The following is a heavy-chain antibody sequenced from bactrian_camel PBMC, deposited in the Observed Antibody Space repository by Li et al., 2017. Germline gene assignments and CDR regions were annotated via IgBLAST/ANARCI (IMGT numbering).Heavy chain of an antibody. D-gene: IGHD1*01. CDR3: ATRRYCTTMSPAAFGY. CDR2: IGSGGTI. Sequence: HVQLVESGGGSVQAGGSLRLSCRISGLADTNYCMGWFRQAPGKERESVARIGSGGTIFYAGSAEGRFTISKDSAKNTVYLQMNSLKVEDTDMYYCATRRYCTTMSPAAFGYWGQGTQVTVS. CDR1: GLADTNYC. J-gene: IGHJ6*01. V-gene: IGHV3S55*01.